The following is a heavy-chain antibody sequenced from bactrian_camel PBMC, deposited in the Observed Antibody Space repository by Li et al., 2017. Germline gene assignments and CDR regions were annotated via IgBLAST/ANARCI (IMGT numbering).Heavy chain of an antibody. Sequence: VQLVESGGGSVQAGGSLRLSCTAAFGYTYSTSCMGWFRQAEGKEREGVATIDRGSTTVYADSVKGRFTISRDNAKNTVYLQMNSLKSEDTALYYCATHGWTHWGQGTQVTVS. CDR2: IDRGSTT. D-gene: IGHD5*01. J-gene: IGHJ4*01. V-gene: IGHV3S53*01. CDR1: GYTYSTSC. CDR3: ATHGWTH.